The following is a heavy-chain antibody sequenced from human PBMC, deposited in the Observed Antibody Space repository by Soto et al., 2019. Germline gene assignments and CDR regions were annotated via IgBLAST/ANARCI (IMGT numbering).Heavy chain of an antibody. J-gene: IGHJ4*02. D-gene: IGHD3-10*01. V-gene: IGHV4-34*01. CDR2: INHSGST. CDR3: ARAGSGSYYPSFDY. CDR1: GGSFSGYY. Sequence: ASETLSLTCAVYGGSFSGYYWSWIRQPPGKGLEWIGEINHSGSTNYNPSLKSRVTISADTSKNQFSLKLSSVTAADTAVYYCARAGSGSYYPSFDYWGQGTLVTVSS.